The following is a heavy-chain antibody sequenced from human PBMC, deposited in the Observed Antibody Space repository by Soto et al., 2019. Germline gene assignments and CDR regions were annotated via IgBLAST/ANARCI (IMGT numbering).Heavy chain of an antibody. Sequence: QVQLVESGGGVVQPGRSRRLSCAASGFTFSIFGMHWVRQAPGKGLEWVAVISYDGSRTYYRDSVKGRFTISRDSSKNTLYLQMNSLRAEDTAVYYCAKSMAVAFPGFYGLDVWGQGTTVTVSS. D-gene: IGHD6-19*01. J-gene: IGHJ6*02. V-gene: IGHV3-30*18. CDR2: ISYDGSRT. CDR1: GFTFSIFG. CDR3: AKSMAVAFPGFYGLDV.